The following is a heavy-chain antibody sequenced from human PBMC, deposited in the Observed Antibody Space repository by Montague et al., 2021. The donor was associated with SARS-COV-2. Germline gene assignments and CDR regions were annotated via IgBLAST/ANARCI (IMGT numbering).Heavy chain of an antibody. CDR3: ARRPSIAAAGTFRFDP. J-gene: IGHJ5*02. D-gene: IGHD6-13*01. CDR1: GFSLSTSGVG. V-gene: IGHV2-5*02. Sequence: PALVKPTQTLTLTCTFSGFSLSTSGVGVGWIRQPPGKALEWLALIYWDDDKRYSPSLKSRLTITKDTSKNQVVLTMTNMDPVDTATYYCARRPSIAAAGTFRFDPWGQGTLVTVSS. CDR2: IYWDDDK.